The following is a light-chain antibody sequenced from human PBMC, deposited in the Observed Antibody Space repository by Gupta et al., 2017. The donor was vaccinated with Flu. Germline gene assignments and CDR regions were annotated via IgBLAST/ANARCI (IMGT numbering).Light chain of an antibody. CDR2: GNS. CDR1: SSNIGAGYD. Sequence: QSVLTQPPSVSGAPGQRVTISCTGSSSNIGAGYDVHWSQQLPGTAPKLLIFGNSKRPSGVPARFSGSKSGTSASLAITGLQAEDEADYYCQSYDSSLSGSGVFGGGTKLTVL. J-gene: IGLJ3*02. CDR3: QSYDSSLSGSGV. V-gene: IGLV1-40*01.